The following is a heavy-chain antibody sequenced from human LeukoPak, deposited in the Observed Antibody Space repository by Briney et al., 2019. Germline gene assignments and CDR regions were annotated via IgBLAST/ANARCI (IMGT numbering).Heavy chain of an antibody. D-gene: IGHD4-17*01. CDR1: GFTVSSNH. CDR2: IYSGGST. Sequence: GGSLRLSCVGSGFTVSSNHMNWVRQVPGRGLEWVSVIYSGGSTYYADSVKGRFTMFRDNSKNTLYLQMNSLRAEDTAVYYCARDRGTTGRDYWGQGTLVTVSS. CDR3: ARDRGTTGRDY. V-gene: IGHV3-53*01. J-gene: IGHJ4*02.